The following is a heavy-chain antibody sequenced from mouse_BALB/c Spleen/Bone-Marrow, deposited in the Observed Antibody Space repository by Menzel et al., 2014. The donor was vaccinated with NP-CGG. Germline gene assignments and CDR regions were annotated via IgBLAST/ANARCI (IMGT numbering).Heavy chain of an antibody. CDR3: ARSYGSSPFDY. CDR1: GFNIKDTY. D-gene: IGHD1-1*01. V-gene: IGHV14-3*02. CDR2: IDPANGNT. J-gene: IGHJ2*01. Sequence: VQLQQPGAELVKPGASVKLSCTASGFNIKDTYMHWVKQRLEQGLEWIGRIDPANGNTKYDPKFQGKATITADTSSNTAYPQLSSLTSEDTAVYYCARSYGSSPFDYWGQGTTLTVSS.